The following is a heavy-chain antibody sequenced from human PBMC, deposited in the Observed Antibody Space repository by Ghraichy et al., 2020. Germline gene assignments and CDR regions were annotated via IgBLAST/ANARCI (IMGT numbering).Heavy chain of an antibody. D-gene: IGHD6-19*01. J-gene: IGHJ4*02. CDR1: GFTFGDHH. CDR3: ARDGWGSGDY. CDR2: SRRRADSYIT. Sequence: GESLRLSCAVSGFTFGDHHMDWVRQAPGKGLDWVGRSRRRADSYITEYAPSVQGRFTISRDDSKKSLYLQMNSLKIEDTAVYYCARDGWGSGDYWGQGTLVTVSS. V-gene: IGHV3-72*01.